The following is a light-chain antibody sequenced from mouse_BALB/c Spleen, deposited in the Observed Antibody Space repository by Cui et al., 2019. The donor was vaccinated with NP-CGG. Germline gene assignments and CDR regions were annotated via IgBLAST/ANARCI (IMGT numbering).Light chain of an antibody. CDR1: TGALTTNNF. Sequence: QAVVTQDPAPTTSPGETVTLTCRPSTGALTTNNFANWVQEKPDHLFTGLIGGTNNRAPGVPARFSGSLIGDKAALTITGAQTEDEAIYFCALWYSNHWVFGGGTKLTVL. V-gene: IGLV1*01. J-gene: IGLJ1*01. CDR2: GTN. CDR3: ALWYSNHWV.